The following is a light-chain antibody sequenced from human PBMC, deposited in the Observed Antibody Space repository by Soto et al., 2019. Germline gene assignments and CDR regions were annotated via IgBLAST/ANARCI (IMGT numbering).Light chain of an antibody. V-gene: IGKV1-17*01. CDR3: QQYHRSSIT. CDR1: QAIGND. CDR2: AAY. J-gene: IGKJ5*01. Sequence: DIQVTQSGSPLSASIGGRDTITCRADQAIGNDLGWYHQKPGKAHKRLIYAAYNLQSGVPSRFSGTGSGTEFTLTISSLQPDDFATYYCQQYHRSSITFGQGTRLDI.